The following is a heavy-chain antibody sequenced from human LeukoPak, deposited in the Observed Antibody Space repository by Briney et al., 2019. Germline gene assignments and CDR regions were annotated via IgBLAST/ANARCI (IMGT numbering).Heavy chain of an antibody. V-gene: IGHV2-5*02. CDR1: GFSLSTSGVG. CDR3: AHRSGNYYEGGFDY. D-gene: IGHD1-26*01. Sequence: SGPTLVNPTQTLTLTCTFSGFSLSTSGVGVGWIRQPPGKALEWLALIYWDDDKRYSPSLKSKLTITKDTSKNQVVLTMTNMDPVDTATYYCAHRSGNYYEGGFDYWGQGTLVTVSS. J-gene: IGHJ4*02. CDR2: IYWDDDK.